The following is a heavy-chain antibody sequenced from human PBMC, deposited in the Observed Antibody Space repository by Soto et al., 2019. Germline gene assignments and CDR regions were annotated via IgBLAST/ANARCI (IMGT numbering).Heavy chain of an antibody. D-gene: IGHD2-15*01. Sequence: ASETLSLTCAVYGGSFSGYYWSWIRQPPGKGLEWIGEINHSGSTNYNPSLKSRVTISVDTSKNQFALKLSSVTAADTAVYYCVRQCRGVPCHWFAPWGQGSLVTVSS. CDR3: VRQCRGVPCHWFAP. J-gene: IGHJ5*02. V-gene: IGHV4-34*01. CDR1: GGSFSGYY. CDR2: INHSGST.